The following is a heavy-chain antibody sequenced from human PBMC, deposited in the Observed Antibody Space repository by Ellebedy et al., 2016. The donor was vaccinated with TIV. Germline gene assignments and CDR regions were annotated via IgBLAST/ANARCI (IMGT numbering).Heavy chain of an antibody. CDR2: IRVDVDGDT. V-gene: IGHV3-23*01. CDR1: GFTFSSSA. D-gene: IGHD6-19*01. J-gene: IGHJ5*02. Sequence: GESLKISCAASGFTFSSSAMSWVRQAPGRGLEWVSSIRVDVDGDTCYAGSVKGRFSISRDNSESTLYLHMDNLRVEDTAIYYCATTSGYGTGWFGRNDHWGQGTLVTVSS. CDR3: ATTSGYGTGWFGRNDH.